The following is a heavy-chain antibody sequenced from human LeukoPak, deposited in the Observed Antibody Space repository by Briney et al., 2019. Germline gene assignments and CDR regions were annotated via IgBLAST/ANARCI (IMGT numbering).Heavy chain of an antibody. Sequence: PGGSLRLSCAASGFTFSSYYMTWVRQAPGKGLEWVANINEHGGERYYVDSVKGRFTISRDNAKSSLYLQMNSLRADDTAVYYCARDSDWASDHWGQGTLVTVSS. CDR2: INEHGGER. D-gene: IGHD2-21*01. J-gene: IGHJ5*02. CDR1: GFTFSSYY. V-gene: IGHV3-7*01. CDR3: ARDSDWASDH.